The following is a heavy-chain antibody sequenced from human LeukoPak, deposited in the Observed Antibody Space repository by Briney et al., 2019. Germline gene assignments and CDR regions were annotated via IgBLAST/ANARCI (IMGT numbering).Heavy chain of an antibody. CDR2: VYYSGIT. CDR3: ARQRGYHYDSTTNRFSDL. CDR1: GGSISSSSYY. V-gene: IGHV4-39*01. Sequence: SETLSLTCTVSGGSISSSSYYWGWIRQPPGKGLEWIGSVYYSGITYYNPSLKSRVTISVDTSKNQFSLRLSSVTAADTAVYYCARQRGYHYDSTTNRFSDLWGQGTRVAVSS. J-gene: IGHJ5*02. D-gene: IGHD3-22*01.